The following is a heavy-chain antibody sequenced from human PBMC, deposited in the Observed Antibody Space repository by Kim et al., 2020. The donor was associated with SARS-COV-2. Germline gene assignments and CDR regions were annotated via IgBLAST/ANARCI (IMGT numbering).Heavy chain of an antibody. CDR1: GGSFSGYY. CDR2: INHSGST. CDR3: ARGGSEGILTVFKTDYFDY. V-gene: IGHV4-34*01. J-gene: IGHJ4*02. D-gene: IGHD3-9*01. Sequence: SETLSLTCAVYGGSFSGYYWSWIRQPPGKGLEWIGEINHSGSTNYNPSLKSRVTISVDTSKNQFSLKLSSVTAADTAVYYCARGGSEGILTVFKTDYFDYWGQGTLVTVSS.